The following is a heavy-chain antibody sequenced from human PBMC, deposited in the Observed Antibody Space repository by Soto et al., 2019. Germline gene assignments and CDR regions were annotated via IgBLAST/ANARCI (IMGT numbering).Heavy chain of an antibody. J-gene: IGHJ5*02. V-gene: IGHV1-18*04. CDR2: ISAYNGNT. Sequence: GASVKVSCKASGYTFTSYGISWVRQAPGQGLEWMGWISAYNGNTNYAQKLQGRVTMTTDTSTSTAYMELRSLRSDDTAVYYCARDFGYTGMALNWFDPWGQGTLVTVSS. D-gene: IGHD6-13*01. CDR3: ARDFGYTGMALNWFDP. CDR1: GYTFTSYG.